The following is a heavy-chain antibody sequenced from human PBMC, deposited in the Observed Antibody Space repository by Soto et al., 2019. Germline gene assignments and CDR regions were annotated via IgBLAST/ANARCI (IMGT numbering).Heavy chain of an antibody. CDR3: ARDPLYYYYGMDV. V-gene: IGHV3-48*03. J-gene: IGHJ6*02. Sequence: PGVSLRLSCAASGFTFSSYEMNWVRQAPGKGLEWVSYISSSGSTIYYADSVKGRFTISRDNAKNPLYLQMNSLRAEDTAVYYCARDPLYYYYGMDVWGQGTTVTVSS. CDR1: GFTFSSYE. CDR2: ISSSGSTI.